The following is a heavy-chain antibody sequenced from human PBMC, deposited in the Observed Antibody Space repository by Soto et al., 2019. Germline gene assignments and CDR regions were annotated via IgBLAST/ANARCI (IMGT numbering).Heavy chain of an antibody. D-gene: IGHD6-13*01. CDR1: GYSFTSYW. CDR3: ARQESSSSWPYYFDY. CDR2: IDPSDSYT. V-gene: IGHV5-10-1*01. J-gene: IGHJ4*02. Sequence: GESLKISCKGSGYSFTSYWISWVRQMPGKGLEWMGRIDPSDSYTNYSPSFQGHVTISADKSISTAYLQWSSLKASDTAMYYCARQESSSSWPYYFDYWGQGTLVTVSS.